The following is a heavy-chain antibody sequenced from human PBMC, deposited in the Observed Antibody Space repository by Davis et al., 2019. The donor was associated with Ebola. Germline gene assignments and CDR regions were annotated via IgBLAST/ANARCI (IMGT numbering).Heavy chain of an antibody. CDR3: ARHSTKGYV. J-gene: IGHJ6*02. D-gene: IGHD2-8*01. CDR1: GGSISGYH. Sequence: SETLSLTCTVSGGSISGYHWNWIRQPPGKGLEWIGYVHYIGSTNYNPSLKSRVTISVDTSKNQFSLKLSSVTAADTAVYYCARHSTKGYVWGQGTTVTVSS. V-gene: IGHV4-59*08. CDR2: VHYIGST.